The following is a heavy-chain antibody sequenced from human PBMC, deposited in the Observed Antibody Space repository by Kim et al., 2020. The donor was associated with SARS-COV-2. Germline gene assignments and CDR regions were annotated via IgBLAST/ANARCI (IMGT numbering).Heavy chain of an antibody. CDR3: ARAAGSGSYYKWLVRFDP. J-gene: IGHJ5*02. CDR2: IYHSGST. D-gene: IGHD3-10*01. V-gene: IGHV4-4*02. CDR1: GGSISSSNW. Sequence: SETLSLTCAVSGGSISSSNWWSWVRQPPGKGLEWIGEIYHSGSTNYNPSLKSRVTISVDKSKNQFSLKLSSVTAADTAVYYCARAAGSGSYYKWLVRFDPWGQGTLVTVSS.